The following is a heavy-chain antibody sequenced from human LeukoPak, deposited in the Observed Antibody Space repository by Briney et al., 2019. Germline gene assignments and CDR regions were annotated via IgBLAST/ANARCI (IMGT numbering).Heavy chain of an antibody. V-gene: IGHV3-53*01. CDR1: RFTVSSNY. D-gene: IGHD2-8*01. Sequence: PGGSLRLSCAASRFTVSSNYMSWVRQAPGKGLEWVSVIYPDGSTYYADSVKGRFTIPRDNSKNTLYLQMNSLRAEDTAVYYCATCTWLHYFDHWGQGTLVTVSS. CDR2: IYPDGST. J-gene: IGHJ4*02. CDR3: ATCTWLHYFDH.